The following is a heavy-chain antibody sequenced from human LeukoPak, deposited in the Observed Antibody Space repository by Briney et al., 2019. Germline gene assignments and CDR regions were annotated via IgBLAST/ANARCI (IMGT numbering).Heavy chain of an antibody. V-gene: IGHV4-59*01. Sequence: SETLSLTCTVSGGSISSYYGSWIRQPPGKGLEWIGYIYYSGSTNYNPSLKSRVTISVDTSKNQFSLKLSSVTAADTAVYYCARDHQLRAFDYWGQGTLVTVSS. CDR3: ARDHQLRAFDY. CDR2: IYYSGST. D-gene: IGHD4-23*01. J-gene: IGHJ4*02. CDR1: GGSISSYY.